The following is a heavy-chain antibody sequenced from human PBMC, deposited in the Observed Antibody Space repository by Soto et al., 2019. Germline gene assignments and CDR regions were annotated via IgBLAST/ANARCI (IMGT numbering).Heavy chain of an antibody. CDR3: ARGEGNCSDGTFYRWYDP. J-gene: IGHJ5*02. CDR2: ITAGNANT. V-gene: IGHV1-3*01. Sequence: RQDQKQIPEWMGWITAGNANTKYSQKFQGRVTITRDTSASTSYMQLSSLRSEDTAVYYCARGEGNCSDGTFYRWYDPWGQPILVTGSS. D-gene: IGHD2-15*01.